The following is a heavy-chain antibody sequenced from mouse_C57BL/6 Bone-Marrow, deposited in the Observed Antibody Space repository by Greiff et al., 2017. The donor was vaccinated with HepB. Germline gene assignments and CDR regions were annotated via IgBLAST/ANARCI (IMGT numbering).Heavy chain of an antibody. CDR2: ISSGGDYI. J-gene: IGHJ3*01. D-gene: IGHD2-2*01. Sequence: EVKLVESGEGLVKPGGSLKLSCAASGFTFSSYAMSWVRQTPEKRLEWVAYISSGGDYIYYADTVKGRFTISRDNARNTLYLQMSSLKSEDTAMYYCTRDRALLYYGYDGGFAYWGQGTLVTVSA. CDR3: TRDRALLYYGYDGGFAY. V-gene: IGHV5-9-1*02. CDR1: GFTFSSYA.